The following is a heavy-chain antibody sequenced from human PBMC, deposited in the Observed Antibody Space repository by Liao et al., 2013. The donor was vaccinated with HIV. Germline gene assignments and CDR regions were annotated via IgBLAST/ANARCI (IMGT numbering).Heavy chain of an antibody. CDR3: ARASGMITFGGVIVGAFDY. CDR1: GGSFSGYY. J-gene: IGHJ4*02. V-gene: IGHV4-34*01. D-gene: IGHD3-16*02. Sequence: QVQLQQWGAGLLKPSETLSLTCAVYGGSFSGYYWSWIRQPPGKGLEWIGEINHSGSTNYNPSLKSRVTISVDTSKNQFSLKLSSVTAADTAVYYCARASGMITFGGVIVGAFDYWGQGTLVTVSS. CDR2: INHSGST.